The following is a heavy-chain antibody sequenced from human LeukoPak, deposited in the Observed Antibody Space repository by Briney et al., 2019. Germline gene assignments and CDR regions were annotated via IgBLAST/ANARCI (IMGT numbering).Heavy chain of an antibody. V-gene: IGHV1-2*02. Sequence: ASVKVSCKASGYTFTGYYMHWVRQAPGQGLEWMGWINPNSGGTNYAQKFQGRVTMTRDTSISTAYMELSRLRSDDTAVYYCARDLERRNWLDPWGQGTLVTVSS. J-gene: IGHJ5*02. CDR1: GYTFTGYY. D-gene: IGHD1-1*01. CDR3: ARDLERRNWLDP. CDR2: INPNSGGT.